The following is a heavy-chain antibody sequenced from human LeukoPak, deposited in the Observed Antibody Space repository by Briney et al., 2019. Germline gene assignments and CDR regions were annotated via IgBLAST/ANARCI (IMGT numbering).Heavy chain of an antibody. D-gene: IGHD3-22*01. CDR2: ISYDGSNK. CDR3: AKGGLYMIVVVLDY. J-gene: IGHJ4*02. Sequence: GRSLRLSCAASGFTFSSYGMHWVRHAPGKGLEWVVVISYDGSNKYYADSVKGRFTISRDNSKNTLYLQMNSLRAEDTAVYYCAKGGLYMIVVVLDYWGQGTLVTVSS. CDR1: GFTFSSYG. V-gene: IGHV3-30*18.